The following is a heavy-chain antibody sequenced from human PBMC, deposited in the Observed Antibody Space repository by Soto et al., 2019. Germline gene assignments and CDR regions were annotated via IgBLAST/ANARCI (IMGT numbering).Heavy chain of an antibody. J-gene: IGHJ4*02. CDR2: ISGSGGST. CDR3: GRRGSGSYYDY. D-gene: IGHD1-26*01. CDR1: GFTFSSYA. V-gene: IGHV3-23*01. Sequence: EVQLLESGGGLVQPGGSLRLSCAASGFTFSSYAMRWVRQAPGKGLEWVSAISGSGGSTYYADSVKGRFTISRDNSKNTLYLQMNSLRAEDTAVYCGGRRGSGSYYDYWGQGTLVTVSS.